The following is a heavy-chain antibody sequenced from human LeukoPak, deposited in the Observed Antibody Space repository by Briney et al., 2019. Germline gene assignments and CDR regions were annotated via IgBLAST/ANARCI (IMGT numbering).Heavy chain of an antibody. J-gene: IGHJ3*02. V-gene: IGHV4-30-2*01. Sequence: SETLSLTCAVSAGSISSVGSSWSWIRQPPGKGLEWIRYIYHRGSTYYNPSLKSRVNISVDRSKNQFSLKLSSVTAADTAVYYCARDSVSGDAFDIWGQGTMVTVSS. CDR1: AGSISSVGSS. CDR2: IYHRGST. CDR3: ARDSVSGDAFDI. D-gene: IGHD3-10*01.